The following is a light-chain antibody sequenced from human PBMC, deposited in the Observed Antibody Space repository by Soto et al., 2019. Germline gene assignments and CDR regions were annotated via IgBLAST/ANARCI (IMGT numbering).Light chain of an antibody. V-gene: IGKV3-20*01. CDR3: QQYGSSPLFA. J-gene: IGKJ3*01. CDR1: QSVSSTY. CDR2: GAS. Sequence: EIVLTQSPGTLSLSPGERATLSCRASQSVSSTYLAWYQQKPGQAPRLLIYGASSRATGIPDRFSGSGSGTDFTITISRLEPEDFAVYYCQQYGSSPLFAFGPGTQVEI.